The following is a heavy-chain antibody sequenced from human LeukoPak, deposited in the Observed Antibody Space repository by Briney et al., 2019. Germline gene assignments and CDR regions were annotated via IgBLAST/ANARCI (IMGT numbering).Heavy chain of an antibody. V-gene: IGHV4-39*01. Sequence: SETLSLTCTVSGGSISSSSYYWGWIRQPPGKGLEWIGSMYYSGTTYYNPSLKSRVTISVDTSKNQFSLKLSSVTAADTAVYYCASRSYSRPFDIWGQGTMVTVSS. CDR3: ASRSYSRPFDI. CDR2: MYYSGTT. J-gene: IGHJ3*02. CDR1: GGSISSSSYY. D-gene: IGHD1-26*01.